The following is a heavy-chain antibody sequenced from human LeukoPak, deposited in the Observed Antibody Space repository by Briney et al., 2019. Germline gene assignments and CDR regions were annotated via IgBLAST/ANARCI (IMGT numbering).Heavy chain of an antibody. CDR1: GFIFSSYA. V-gene: IGHV3-30*04. Sequence: GGSLSLSCGPSGFIFSSYAMLWARDAPGKGVVGVAVISYDGSNKCYGDSVEGRFTISRDNSKNSLYLQMNSLRAEDTAVYYCASLGSRDYWGQGTLVTVSS. J-gene: IGHJ4*02. CDR2: ISYDGSNK. D-gene: IGHD1-26*01. CDR3: ASLGSRDY.